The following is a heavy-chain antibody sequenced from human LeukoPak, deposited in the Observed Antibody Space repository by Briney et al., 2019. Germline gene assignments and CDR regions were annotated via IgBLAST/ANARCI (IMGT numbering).Heavy chain of an antibody. CDR2: IYYSGST. V-gene: IGHV4-59*12. D-gene: IGHD6-13*01. CDR3: ARGLTVAGTVLFDY. CDR1: GGSISSYY. J-gene: IGHJ4*02. Sequence: SSETLSLTCTVSGGSISSYYWSWIRQPPGKGLEWIGYIYYSGSTNYNPSLKSRVTMSVDTSKNQFSLKLSSVTAADTAVYYCARGLTVAGTVLFDYWGQGTLVTVSS.